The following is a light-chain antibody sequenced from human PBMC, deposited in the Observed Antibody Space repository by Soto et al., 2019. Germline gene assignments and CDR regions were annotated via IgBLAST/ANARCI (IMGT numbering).Light chain of an antibody. CDR1: QTVASN. J-gene: IGKJ2*01. CDR3: QQYHNWPPQYT. Sequence: EIVMTQSPASLSVSPGDGATLSCRASQTVASNLAWYQQKPGHGPRLLIHGASTRAAGVPARFSGSGSGTDFTLTISSLQSEDFAVYYCQQYHNWPPQYTFGQGTKLQI. V-gene: IGKV3-15*01. CDR2: GAS.